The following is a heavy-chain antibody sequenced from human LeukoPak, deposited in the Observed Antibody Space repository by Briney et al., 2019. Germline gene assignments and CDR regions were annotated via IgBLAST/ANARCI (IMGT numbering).Heavy chain of an antibody. CDR1: GFTFSSYA. CDR2: ISSNGGST. J-gene: IGHJ3*02. V-gene: IGHV3-64*01. CDR3: ARSSDGYDAFDI. Sequence: GGSLRLSCAASGFTFSSYAMHWVRQAPGKGLEYVSAISSNGGSTYYANSVKGRFTISRDNSKNTLYLQMGSLRAEDMAVYYCARSSDGYDAFDIWGQGTMVTVSS. D-gene: IGHD5-12*01.